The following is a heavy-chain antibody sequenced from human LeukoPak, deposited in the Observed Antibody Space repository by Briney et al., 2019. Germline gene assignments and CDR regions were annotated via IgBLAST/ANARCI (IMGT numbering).Heavy chain of an antibody. Sequence: GGSLRLSCAASEFTFVRYAMNWVRQAPGKGLEWVAVIWYDGSNKYYADSVKGRFTISRDNSKNTLYLQMNSLRAEDTAVYYCARSVRDSSGWYVDYFDYWGQGTLVTVSS. V-gene: IGHV3-33*08. D-gene: IGHD6-19*01. J-gene: IGHJ4*02. CDR3: ARSVRDSSGWYVDYFDY. CDR1: EFTFVRYA. CDR2: IWYDGSNK.